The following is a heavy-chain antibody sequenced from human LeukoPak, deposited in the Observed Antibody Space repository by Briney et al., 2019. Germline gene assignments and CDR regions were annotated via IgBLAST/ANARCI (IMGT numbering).Heavy chain of an antibody. J-gene: IGHJ6*03. V-gene: IGHV4-34*01. Sequence: SETLSLTCAVYGGSFSGYYWSWIRQPPGKGLEWIGEINHSGSTNYNPSLKSRVTISVDTTKKQFSLKLSSVTAADTAVYYCARGKVLLASYYYYYMDVWGKGTTVTVSS. D-gene: IGHD2-21*01. CDR3: ARGKVLLASYYYYYMDV. CDR1: GGSFSGYY. CDR2: INHSGST.